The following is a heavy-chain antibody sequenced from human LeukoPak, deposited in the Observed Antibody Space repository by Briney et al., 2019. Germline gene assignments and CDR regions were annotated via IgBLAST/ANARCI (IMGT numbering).Heavy chain of an antibody. CDR1: GFTVSSNY. CDR2: IYSGGST. D-gene: IGHD1-26*01. J-gene: IGHJ4*02. V-gene: IGHV3-66*02. Sequence: PGGSLRLSCAASGFTVSSNYMSWVRQAPGKGLEWVSVIYSGGSTYYADSVKGRFTISRDNSKNTLYLQMNSLRAEDTAVYYCARARSSKWELPLWGQGTLVTVS. CDR3: ARARSSKWELPL.